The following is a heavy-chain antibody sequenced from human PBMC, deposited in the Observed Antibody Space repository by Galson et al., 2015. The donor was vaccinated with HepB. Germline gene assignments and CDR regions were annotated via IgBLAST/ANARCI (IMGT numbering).Heavy chain of an antibody. CDR2: INTDNGDT. CDR1: GYTFTNSA. CDR3: ASRPGIAVAGFDY. V-gene: IGHV1-3*04. Sequence: SVKVSCKASGYTFTNSAIHWVRQAPGQRLEWMGWINTDNGDTKFSQNFQGRVTITRDTSASTAYMELSSLRSEDTAVYYCASRPGIAVAGFDYWGQGTLVAVSS. D-gene: IGHD6-19*01. J-gene: IGHJ4*02.